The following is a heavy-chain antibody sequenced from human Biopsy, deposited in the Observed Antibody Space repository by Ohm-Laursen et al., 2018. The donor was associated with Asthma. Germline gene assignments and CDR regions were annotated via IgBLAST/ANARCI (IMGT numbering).Heavy chain of an antibody. CDR3: AKGQNSATSGYFYN. Sequence: SLRLSCAASGLAFSGYAMSWVRQAPGQGLMWVSDISSSGARRNYADSVEGRFTISRDNSKNTLFLQMNSLRVDDTAIYFCAKGQNSATSGYFYNWGQGTLVTVSS. CDR1: GLAFSGYA. D-gene: IGHD3-22*01. CDR2: ISSSGARR. J-gene: IGHJ4*02. V-gene: IGHV3-23*01.